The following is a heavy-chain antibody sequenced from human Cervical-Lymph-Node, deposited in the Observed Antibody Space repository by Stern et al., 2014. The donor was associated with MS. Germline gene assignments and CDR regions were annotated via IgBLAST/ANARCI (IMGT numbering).Heavy chain of an antibody. CDR1: GGTFSKFP. Sequence: QLVQSGAEVTKPWSSVKVSCKASGGTFSKFPSSWVRQAPGQGLEWMGGLFPVFGTPTYAQEFRGRVTITADVSTSTVYMELSSLRSDDTAVYYCALSSETSDRWYSLGYDLWGQGTLVTVSS. J-gene: IGHJ5*02. CDR3: ALSSETSDRWYSLGYDL. D-gene: IGHD6-13*01. V-gene: IGHV1-69*01. CDR2: LFPVFGTP.